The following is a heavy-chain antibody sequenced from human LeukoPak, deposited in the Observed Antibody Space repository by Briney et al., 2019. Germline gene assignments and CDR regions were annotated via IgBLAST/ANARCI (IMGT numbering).Heavy chain of an antibody. D-gene: IGHD2-2*01. V-gene: IGHV3-23*01. CDR1: GFTFSSYA. CDR3: ANPRVPAANVWFDP. J-gene: IGHJ5*02. CDR2: ISGSGGSA. Sequence: GGSLRLSCAASGFTFSSYAMSWARQAPGKGLEWVSAISGSGGSAYYADSVKGRFTISRDNSKNTLYLQMNSLRAEDTAVYYCANPRVPAANVWFDPWGQGTLVTVSP.